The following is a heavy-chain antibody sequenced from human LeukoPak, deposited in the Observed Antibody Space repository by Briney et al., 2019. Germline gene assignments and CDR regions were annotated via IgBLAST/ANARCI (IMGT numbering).Heavy chain of an antibody. CDR3: AKLGCSSTSCLSGMDV. V-gene: IGHV3-23*01. CDR2: ISGSGGST. D-gene: IGHD2-2*01. J-gene: IGHJ6*01. CDR1: GCTFSSYA. Sequence: GGSLRLSCAASGCTFSSYAMSWVRQAPGKGLEWVSAISGSGGSTYYADSAKGGFTISRNNSKNTLYLQMNSLRAEDTAVYDCAKLGCSSTSCLSGMDVRGQGATVTASP.